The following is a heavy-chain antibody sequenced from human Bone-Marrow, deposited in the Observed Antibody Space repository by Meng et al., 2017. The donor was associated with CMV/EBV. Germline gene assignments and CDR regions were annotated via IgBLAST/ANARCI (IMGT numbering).Heavy chain of an antibody. D-gene: IGHD2-8*01. Sequence: GESLKISCAASGFTFSSYGMHWVRQAPGKGLEWVAFIRYDGSNKYYADSVKGRFTISRDNSKHTLYLQMNSLRAEDTAVYYCARDEGGVLAYWGQGPLVTVSS. CDR3: ARDEGGVLAY. CDR2: IRYDGSNK. J-gene: IGHJ4*02. V-gene: IGHV3-30*02. CDR1: GFTFSSYG.